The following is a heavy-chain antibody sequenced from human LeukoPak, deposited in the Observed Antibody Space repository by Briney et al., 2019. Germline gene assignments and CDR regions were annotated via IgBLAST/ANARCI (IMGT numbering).Heavy chain of an antibody. CDR1: GFTFSSYA. CDR3: AKAGPVDYYDSSGYFSHYYYMDV. D-gene: IGHD3-22*01. CDR2: ISGSGGST. V-gene: IGHV3-23*01. Sequence: GGSLRLSCAASGFTFSSYAMSWVRQAPGKGLECVSAISGSGGSTYYADSVKGRFTISRDNSKNTLYLQMNSLRAEDTAVYCCAKAGPVDYYDSSGYFSHYYYMDVWGKGTTVTVSS. J-gene: IGHJ6*03.